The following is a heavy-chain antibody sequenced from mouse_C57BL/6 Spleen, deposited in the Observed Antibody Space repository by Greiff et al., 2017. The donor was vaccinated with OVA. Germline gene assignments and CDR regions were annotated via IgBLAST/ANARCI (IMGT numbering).Heavy chain of an antibody. V-gene: IGHV1-18*01. J-gene: IGHJ1*03. Sequence: EVKLQQSGPELVKPGASVKIPCKASGYTFTDYNMDWVKQSHGKSLEWIGDINPNNGGTIYNQKFKGKATLTVDKSSSTAYMELRSLTSEDTAVYYWSRGRRSSQWYFDVWGTGTTVTVSS. CDR1: GYTFTDYN. CDR3: SRGRRSSQWYFDV. D-gene: IGHD1-1*01. CDR2: INPNNGGT.